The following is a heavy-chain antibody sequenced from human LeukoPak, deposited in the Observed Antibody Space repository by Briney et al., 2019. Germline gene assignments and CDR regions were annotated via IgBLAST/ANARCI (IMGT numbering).Heavy chain of an antibody. CDR1: GGSFSGYY. CDR3: ARAWAEGSTSWHRSWFDP. J-gene: IGHJ5*02. D-gene: IGHD2-2*01. V-gene: IGHV4-34*01. Sequence: SETLSLTCAVYGGSFSGYYWSWIRQPPGKGLEWIGEINHSGSTNYNPSLKSRVTISVDTSKNQFSLKLSSVTAADTAVYYCARAWAEGSTSWHRSWFDPWGQGTLVTVSS. CDR2: INHSGST.